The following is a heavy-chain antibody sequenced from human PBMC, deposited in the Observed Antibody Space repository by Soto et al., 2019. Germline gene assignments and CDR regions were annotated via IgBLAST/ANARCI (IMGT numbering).Heavy chain of an antibody. Sequence: QVQLQESGPGLVKPSQTLSLTCTVSGGSISTGGYYWSWIRQHPGKGLEWIGYIYYSGSAYYNPSLQSRLTMSVDTSKNQFSLKLNSVTAADTAVYYCARFYYASGSLIVRAPDYWGQGTLVTVS. CDR1: GGSISTGGYY. J-gene: IGHJ4*02. V-gene: IGHV4-31*03. CDR3: ARFYYASGSLIVRAPDY. CDR2: IYYSGSA. D-gene: IGHD3-10*01.